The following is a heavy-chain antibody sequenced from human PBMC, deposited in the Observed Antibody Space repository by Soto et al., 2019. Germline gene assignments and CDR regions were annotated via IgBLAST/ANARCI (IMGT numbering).Heavy chain of an antibody. D-gene: IGHD3-10*01. V-gene: IGHV4-31*03. Sequence: QVQLQESGPGLVKPSQTLSLTCTVSGGSISSGGYYWSWIRQHPGKGLEWIGYIHYSGSTYYNPSHKSRVTISVDTSKNQFALKLSSVTAADTAVYYCAREYYGSGFNWFDPWGQGTLVTVSS. CDR2: IHYSGST. CDR1: GGSISSGGYY. J-gene: IGHJ5*02. CDR3: AREYYGSGFNWFDP.